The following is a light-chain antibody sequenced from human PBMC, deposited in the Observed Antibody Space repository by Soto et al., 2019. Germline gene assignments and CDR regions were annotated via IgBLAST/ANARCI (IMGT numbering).Light chain of an antibody. CDR3: GTWDDRLNGPL. Sequence: QSVLTQPPSAAGTPGQTVTISCSGSSYNIGSNTVTWYQHLPGTAPKLLIYRNDQRPSGVPDRFSGSKSGTSASLAISGLQSEDEADYDCGTWDDRLNGPLFGGGTKVTVL. V-gene: IGLV1-44*01. CDR1: SYNIGSNT. J-gene: IGLJ2*01. CDR2: RND.